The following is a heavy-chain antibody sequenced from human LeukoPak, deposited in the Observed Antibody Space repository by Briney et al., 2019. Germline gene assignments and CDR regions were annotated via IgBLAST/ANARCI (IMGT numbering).Heavy chain of an antibody. CDR3: ARAPRNRLLFRKLYYYYGMDV. D-gene: IGHD2-21*02. V-gene: IGHV1-8*01. J-gene: IGHJ6*02. CDR1: GYSFTTYD. Sequence: ASVKVSCKASGYSFTTYDINWVRQATGQGLEWMGWMNPNIGNTGYAQRFQGRVTMTRNTSISTAYMELSSLRSEDTAVYYCARAPRNRLLFRKLYYYYGMDVWGQGTTVTVSS. CDR2: MNPNIGNT.